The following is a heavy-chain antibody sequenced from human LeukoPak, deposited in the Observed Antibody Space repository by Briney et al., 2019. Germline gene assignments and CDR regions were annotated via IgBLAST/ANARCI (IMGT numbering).Heavy chain of an antibody. J-gene: IGHJ4*02. CDR2: IHPNSGGT. CDR1: GYTFIGYY. Sequence: ASVKVSCKASGYTFIGYYIHWVRQAPGQGLQWMGWIHPNSGGTNYEQKFQGRVTMTRDTSISTAYMELSRLRSDDTAVYYCARGLWFGELPIDYWGQGTLVTVSS. V-gene: IGHV1-2*02. D-gene: IGHD3-10*01. CDR3: ARGLWFGELPIDY.